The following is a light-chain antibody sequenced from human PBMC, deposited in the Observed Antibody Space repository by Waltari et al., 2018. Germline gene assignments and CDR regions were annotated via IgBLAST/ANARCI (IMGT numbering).Light chain of an antibody. Sequence: DIQMTQSPSTLSASVEGRVIITCRASQSITNWLAWYQQKPGKAPKLRIYRASNLESGVPSRFSGSGSGTEFTLTISSLQPDDFATYYCQQYDNYWTFGQGTKVEIK. J-gene: IGKJ1*01. CDR2: RAS. CDR1: QSITNW. V-gene: IGKV1-5*03. CDR3: QQYDNYWT.